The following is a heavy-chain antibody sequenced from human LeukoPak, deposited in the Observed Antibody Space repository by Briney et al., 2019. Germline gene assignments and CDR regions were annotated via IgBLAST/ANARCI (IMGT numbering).Heavy chain of an antibody. V-gene: IGHV1-2*02. D-gene: IGHD3-9*01. CDR2: INPNSGGT. CDR1: GYTFTDYY. CDR3: ARGKRSGLLRYFDWLPEILDY. Sequence: ASVKVSCKASGYTFTDYYMHWVRQAPGQGLEWMGWINPNSGGTIYAQKFQGRVTMTRDTSISTAYMELSKLRSDDTAVYYCARGKRSGLLRYFDWLPEILDYWGQGTLVSVSS. J-gene: IGHJ4*02.